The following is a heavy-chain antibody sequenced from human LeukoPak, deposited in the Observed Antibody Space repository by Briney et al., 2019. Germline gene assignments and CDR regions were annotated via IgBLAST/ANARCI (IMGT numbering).Heavy chain of an antibody. D-gene: IGHD6-6*01. CDR2: INQDGSKE. CDR3: AKSRRANDY. Sequence: GSLRLSCAASGFTFSNYWMTWVRQAPGKGLEWVAHINQDGSKEYYMDSVKARFTISRDNAKNSLPLQMNSLRAEDTAVYYCAKSRRANDYWGQGTLVTVSS. J-gene: IGHJ4*02. V-gene: IGHV3-7*03. CDR1: GFTFSNYW.